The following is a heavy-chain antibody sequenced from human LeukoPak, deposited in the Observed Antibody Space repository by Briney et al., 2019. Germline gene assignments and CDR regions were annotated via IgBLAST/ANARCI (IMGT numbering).Heavy chain of an antibody. V-gene: IGHV1-69*04. CDR1: GGTFSSYA. CDR3: ARDCVPSLRYFCDYYYCGMDV. CDR2: IIPILGIA. J-gene: IGHJ6*02. D-gene: IGHD3-9*01. Sequence: SVRVSCKASGGTFSSYAISWVRQAPGQGLEWMGRIIPILGIANYAQKFQGRVTITADKSTSTAYMELSSLRSEDTAVYYCARDCVPSLRYFCDYYYCGMDVWGQGTTVTVSS.